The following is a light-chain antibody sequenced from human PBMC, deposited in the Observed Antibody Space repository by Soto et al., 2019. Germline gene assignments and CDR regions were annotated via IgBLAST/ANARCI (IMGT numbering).Light chain of an antibody. V-gene: IGKV3-11*01. Sequence: EIVMTQSPATLSVSPGERVTLSRRASQSVSSSLAWYQQKPGQAPKLLIYDASNRATGIPARFSGSGSGADFTLTISSLEPEDFAVYYCQHRSNWPLTFGGGTKVDIK. CDR1: QSVSSS. CDR3: QHRSNWPLT. CDR2: DAS. J-gene: IGKJ4*01.